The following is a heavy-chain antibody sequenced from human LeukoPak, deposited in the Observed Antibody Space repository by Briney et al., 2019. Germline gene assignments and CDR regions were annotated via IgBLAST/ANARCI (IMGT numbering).Heavy chain of an antibody. CDR3: AKLPGRAADY. V-gene: IGHV3-23*01. CDR1: GFTFSSYV. Sequence: GGSLRLSCAASGFTFSSYVMNWVRQAPGKGLEWVSGISDSGGGTYYADSVKGRFTISRDNSRDTLYLQMNSLRAEDTAVYYCAKLPGRAADYWGQGTLVTVSS. CDR2: ISDSGGGT. J-gene: IGHJ4*02.